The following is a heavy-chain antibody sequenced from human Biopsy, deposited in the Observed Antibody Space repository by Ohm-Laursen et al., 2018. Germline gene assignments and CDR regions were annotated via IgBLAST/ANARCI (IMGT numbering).Heavy chain of an antibody. J-gene: IGHJ5*02. CDR2: IYSDGNT. CDR3: ARGPGKLWSGYYT. D-gene: IGHD3-3*01. CDR1: GFTVSDNH. Sequence: SLRLPCAASGFTVSDNHISWIRQAPGKGLQWVSLIYSDGNTYYADSVKGRFTISRDIPRNTLYLQMNSLRAEDTAVYYCARGPGKLWSGYYTWGQGSLVSVSS. V-gene: IGHV3-53*01.